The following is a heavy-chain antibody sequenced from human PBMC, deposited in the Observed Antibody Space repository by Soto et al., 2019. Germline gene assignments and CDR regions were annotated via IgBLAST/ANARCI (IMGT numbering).Heavy chain of an antibody. CDR1: GVSVSSGSYY. D-gene: IGHD2-15*01. CDR2: IYYSGST. Sequence: SETLSLTCTVSGVSVSSGSYYLRWIRPPPGKGLEWIGYIYYSGSTNYNPSLKSRVTISVDTSKNQFSLKLSSVTAADTAVYYCARNRGLRTSGEYFQHWGQGTLVTVSS. J-gene: IGHJ1*01. CDR3: ARNRGLRTSGEYFQH. V-gene: IGHV4-61*01.